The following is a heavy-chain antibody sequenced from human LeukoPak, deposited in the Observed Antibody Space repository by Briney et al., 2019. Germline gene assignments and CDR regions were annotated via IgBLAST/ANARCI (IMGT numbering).Heavy chain of an antibody. CDR2: LYASGST. D-gene: IGHD1-1*01. CDR3: ARDDGPGDLHY. J-gene: IGHJ4*02. CDR1: GGSISGYY. Sequence: SETLSLTCTVSGGSISGYYWSWIRQPAGKGLEWVGRLYASGSTNYNPSLKSRVAMSVDTSKNQFSLKLSSVTAADTAVYYCARDDGPGDLHYWGQGTLVTVSS. V-gene: IGHV4-4*07.